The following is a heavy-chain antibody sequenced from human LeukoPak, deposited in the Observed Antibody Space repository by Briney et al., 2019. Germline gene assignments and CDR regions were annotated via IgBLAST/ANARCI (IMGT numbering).Heavy chain of an antibody. CDR3: ASDTGFYDSSGYYPFDY. V-gene: IGHV3-30*02. D-gene: IGHD3-22*01. CDR2: IRYDGSNK. J-gene: IGHJ4*02. CDR1: GFTFSSYG. Sequence: PGGSLRLSCAASGFTFSSYGMHWVRQAPGKGLEWVAFIRYDGSNKYYVDSVKGRFTISRDNSKNTLSLQMNSLRAEDTAVYYCASDTGFYDSSGYYPFDYRGQGTLVTVSS.